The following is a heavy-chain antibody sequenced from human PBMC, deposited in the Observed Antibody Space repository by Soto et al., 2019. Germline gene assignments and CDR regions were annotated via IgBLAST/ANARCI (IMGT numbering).Heavy chain of an antibody. CDR1: GGSISSYY. V-gene: IGHV4-59*08. D-gene: IGHD3-10*01. Sequence: SETLSLTCTFSGGSISSYYWSWIRQPPGKGLKWIGYIYYSGSTNYNPSLKSRVTISVDTSKNQFSLKLSSVTAADTAVYYCERREINYYGSGSYYIEYFQHWGQGTLVTVS. CDR2: IYYSGST. CDR3: ERREINYYGSGSYYIEYFQH. J-gene: IGHJ1*01.